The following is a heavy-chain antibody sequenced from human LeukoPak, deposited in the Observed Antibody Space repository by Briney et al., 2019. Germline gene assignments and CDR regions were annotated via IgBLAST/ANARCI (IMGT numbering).Heavy chain of an antibody. V-gene: IGHV4-39*07. CDR2: IYYSGST. CDR3: ARALRYCSSTSCYTGAFDI. CDR1: GGSISSSSYY. D-gene: IGHD2-2*02. J-gene: IGHJ3*02. Sequence: SETLSLTCTVSGGSISSSSYYWGWIRQPPGKGLEWIGSIYYSGSTNYNPSLKSRVTISVDTSKNQFSLKLSSVTAADTAVYYCARALRYCSSTSCYTGAFDIWGQGTMVTVSS.